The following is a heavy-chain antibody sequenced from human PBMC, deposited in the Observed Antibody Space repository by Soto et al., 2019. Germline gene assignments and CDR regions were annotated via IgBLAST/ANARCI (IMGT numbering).Heavy chain of an antibody. D-gene: IGHD2-21*02. CDR3: ERVPGVVVSADDAFDI. V-gene: IGHV4-4*02. CDR1: GGSVSSSNW. Sequence: QVQLQESGPGLVKPSGTLSLTCAVSGGSVSSSNWWSWVRQSPGKGLEWMGEIYHSGSAHYNPSLKSRATISLDKSKNQFSLRLTSETAADTAVYYCERVPGVVVSADDAFDIWGPSTRVIVSS. CDR2: IYHSGSA. J-gene: IGHJ3*02.